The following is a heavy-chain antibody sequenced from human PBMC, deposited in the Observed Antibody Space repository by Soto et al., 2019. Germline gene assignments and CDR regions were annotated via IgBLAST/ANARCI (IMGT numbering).Heavy chain of an antibody. CDR2: IYHSGST. V-gene: IGHV4-4*02. D-gene: IGHD5-12*01. CDR1: GGSISSSNW. Sequence: SETLSLTCAVSGGSISSSNWWSWVRQPPGKGLEWIGEIYHSGSTNYNPSLKSRVTISVDTSKNQFSLNLSSVTAADTAMYYCARAGVATIYPGNNWFDPWGQGTLVTVSS. CDR3: ARAGVATIYPGNNWFDP. J-gene: IGHJ5*02.